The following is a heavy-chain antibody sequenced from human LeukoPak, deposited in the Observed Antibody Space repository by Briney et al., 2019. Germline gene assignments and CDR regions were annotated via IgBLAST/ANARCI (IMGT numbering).Heavy chain of an antibody. D-gene: IGHD2-2*01. V-gene: IGHV3-30*04. J-gene: IGHJ6*04. CDR3: ARDGNVVVPAAIIPYYYYGMDV. CDR1: GFTFSSYA. CDR2: ISYDGSNK. Sequence: GGSLRLSCAASGFTFSSYAMHWVRQAPGKGLEWVAVISYDGSNKYYADSVKGRFTISRDNSKNTLYLQMNSLRAEDTAVYYCARDGNVVVPAAIIPYYYYGMDVWGNGTTVTVSS.